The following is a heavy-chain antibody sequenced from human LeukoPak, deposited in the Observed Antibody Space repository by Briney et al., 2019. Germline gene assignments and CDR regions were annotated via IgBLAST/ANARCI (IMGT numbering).Heavy chain of an antibody. J-gene: IGHJ6*03. CDR2: IIPIFDTA. V-gene: IGHV1-69*01. Sequence: SVKVCCKASGGTFSSYAISWVRQAPGQGLEWMGGIIPIFDTANYAQKFQGRVTITADESTSTAYMELSSLRSEDTAVYYCASSNLGERYCSSTSCYHYYYYMDVWGKGTTVTVSS. CDR3: ASSNLGERYCSSTSCYHYYYYMDV. D-gene: IGHD2-2*01. CDR1: GGTFSSYA.